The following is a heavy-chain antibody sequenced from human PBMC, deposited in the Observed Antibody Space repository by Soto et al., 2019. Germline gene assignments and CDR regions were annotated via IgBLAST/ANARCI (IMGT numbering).Heavy chain of an antibody. J-gene: IGHJ6*02. Sequence: EEQLVESGGGLVQPGRSLRLSCAASGFTFDDYVMHWVRQAPGKGLEWVSGINWNSGSIGYADSVKGRFTISRDNAKTSLYLQMNSLRAEDTALYYCAKDRGSGSYAANYYYYGMDVWGQGTTVTVSS. CDR3: AKDRGSGSYAANYYYYGMDV. V-gene: IGHV3-9*01. D-gene: IGHD3-10*01. CDR2: INWNSGSI. CDR1: GFTFDDYV.